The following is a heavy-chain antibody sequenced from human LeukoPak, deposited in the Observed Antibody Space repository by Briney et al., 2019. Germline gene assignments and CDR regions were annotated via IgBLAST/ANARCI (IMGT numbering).Heavy chain of an antibody. CDR2: INYSGST. CDR1: GGSFSGYY. D-gene: IGHD6-19*01. Sequence: SETLSLTCAVYGGSFSGYYWSWIRQPPGKGLEWIGEINYSGSTNYNPSLKSRVTISVDTSKNQFSLKLSSVTAANTAVYYCARILSSGWYVRYFQHWGQGTLVTVSS. V-gene: IGHV4-34*01. CDR3: ARILSSGWYVRYFQH. J-gene: IGHJ1*01.